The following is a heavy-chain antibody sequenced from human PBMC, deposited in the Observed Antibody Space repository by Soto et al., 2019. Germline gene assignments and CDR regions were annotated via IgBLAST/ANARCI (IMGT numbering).Heavy chain of an antibody. J-gene: IGHJ4*02. CDR2: ISYDGSNK. D-gene: IGHD3-22*01. Sequence: PGGSLRLSCAASGFTFSSYGMHWVRQAPGKGLEWVAVISYDGSNKYYADSVKGRFTISRDNSKNTLYLQMNSLRAEDTAVYYCAKSGYYDSSHLEYWGQGTLVTVSS. CDR3: AKSGYYDSSHLEY. V-gene: IGHV3-30*18. CDR1: GFTFSSYG.